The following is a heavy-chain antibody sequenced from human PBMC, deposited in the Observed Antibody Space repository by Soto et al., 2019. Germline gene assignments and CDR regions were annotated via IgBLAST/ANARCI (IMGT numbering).Heavy chain of an antibody. J-gene: IGHJ5*02. Sequence: QVQLVQSGAEVKKPGASVKVSCKASGYTFTGYYMHWVRQAPGQGLEWMGWINPNSGGTNYAQKFQGRVTMTRDTSISTAYRELSRRRSDDTAVYYCARGRTAMVTRGWFDPWGQGTLVTVSS. CDR2: INPNSGGT. CDR1: GYTFTGYY. D-gene: IGHD5-18*01. V-gene: IGHV1-2*02. CDR3: ARGRTAMVTRGWFDP.